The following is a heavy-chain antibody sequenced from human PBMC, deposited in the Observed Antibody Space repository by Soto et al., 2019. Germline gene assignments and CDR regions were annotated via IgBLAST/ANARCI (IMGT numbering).Heavy chain of an antibody. CDR1: GGPIKTGGYY. D-gene: IGHD3-10*01. V-gene: IGHV4-30-4*01. J-gene: IGHJ4*02. CDR3: ARAGFSYGHLLF. CDR2: VFYSGAT. Sequence: SGSLSITCNVSGGPIKTGGYYWNWIRQPPGKGLEWIGYVFYSGATNYSPSLKSRAAISMDTSKNQFSLSLTSVTAADTAVYYCARAGFSYGHLLFWGQGIRVTVSS.